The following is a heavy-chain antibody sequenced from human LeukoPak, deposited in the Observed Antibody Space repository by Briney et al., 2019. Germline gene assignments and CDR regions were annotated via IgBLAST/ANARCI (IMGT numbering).Heavy chain of an antibody. CDR3: ARTIVVVPAAMDRGAFDI. CDR2: IYTSGST. Sequence: PSQTLSLTCTVSGGSISSGSYYWSWIRQPAGKGLEWIGRIYTSGSTNYNPSLKSRVTISVDTSKNQFSPKLSSVTAADTAVYYCARTIVVVPAAMDRGAFDIWGQGTMVTVSS. D-gene: IGHD2-2*01. J-gene: IGHJ3*02. V-gene: IGHV4-61*02. CDR1: GGSISSGSYY.